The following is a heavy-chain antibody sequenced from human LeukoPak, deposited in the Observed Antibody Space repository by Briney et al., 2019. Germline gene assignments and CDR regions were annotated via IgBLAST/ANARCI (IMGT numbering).Heavy chain of an antibody. V-gene: IGHV5-51*01. CDR1: GYTFTSYW. D-gene: IGHD1-26*01. CDR3: ARHEAYYGSLGFDY. CDR2: IYPGGSDT. Sequence: GESLKISCKGSGYTFTSYWIGWVRQMPGKGLEWMGIIYPGGSDTRYSPSFQGQVTISADKSISTAYLQWNSLKASDTAMYYCARHEAYYGSLGFDYWGQGTLVTVSS. J-gene: IGHJ4*02.